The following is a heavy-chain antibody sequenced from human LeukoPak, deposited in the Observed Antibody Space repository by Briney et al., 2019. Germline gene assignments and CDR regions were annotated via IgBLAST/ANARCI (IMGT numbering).Heavy chain of an antibody. CDR1: GGPISSGDYY. J-gene: IGHJ5*02. CDR3: ARALTTVTTKYWFDP. V-gene: IGHV4-30-4*01. D-gene: IGHD4-17*01. CDR2: IYYSWST. Sequence: PSQTLSLTCTVSGGPISSGDYYWSWIRQPPGKGLGWIGYIYYSWSTYYNPSLKSRVTISVDTSKNQFSLKLSSVTAADTAVYYCARALTTVTTKYWFDPWGQGTLVTVSS.